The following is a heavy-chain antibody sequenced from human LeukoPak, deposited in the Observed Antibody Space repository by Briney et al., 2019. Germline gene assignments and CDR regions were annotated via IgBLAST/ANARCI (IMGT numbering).Heavy chain of an antibody. CDR1: GFTFSYYA. V-gene: IGHV3-74*01. J-gene: IGHJ6*02. CDR2: INTDGSST. D-gene: IGHD4-23*01. CDR3: ARSAFLSRTKLTTVATPTVYGLDV. Sequence: PGRSLRLSCAASGFTFSYYAMHWVRQAPGKGLVWVSRINTDGSSTTYADSVKGRFTISRDNAKNMLYVQMNSLRAEDTAVYYCARSAFLSRTKLTTVATPTVYGLDVWGQGTTVTVSS.